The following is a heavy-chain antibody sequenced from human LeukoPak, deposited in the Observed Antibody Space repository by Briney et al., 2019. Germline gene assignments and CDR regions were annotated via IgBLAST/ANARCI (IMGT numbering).Heavy chain of an antibody. Sequence: SETLSLTCTVSGGSISGHYWSWIRQPPGKGLEWIGYIHYTGSTYYNPSLKSRVTLSVDTPKNQFSLKLSSVTAADTAVYYCARHGRDGYNYGPVVYYWGQGTLVTVSS. CDR3: ARHGRDGYNYGPVVYY. D-gene: IGHD5-24*01. CDR1: GGSISGHY. J-gene: IGHJ4*02. CDR2: IHYTGST. V-gene: IGHV4-59*08.